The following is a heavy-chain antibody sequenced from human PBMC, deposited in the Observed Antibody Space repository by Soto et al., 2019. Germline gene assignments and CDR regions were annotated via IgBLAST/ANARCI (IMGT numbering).Heavy chain of an antibody. Sequence: ASVKVSCKASGYTFTSYYMHWVRQAPGQGLEWMGIINPSGGSTSYAQKFQGRVTMTRDTSTSTVYMELSSLRSEDTAVYYCASQNPMSIAAPTNAFDILGQGTMVTVSS. CDR1: GYTFTSYY. CDR3: ASQNPMSIAAPTNAFDI. D-gene: IGHD6-6*01. V-gene: IGHV1-46*01. J-gene: IGHJ3*02. CDR2: INPSGGST.